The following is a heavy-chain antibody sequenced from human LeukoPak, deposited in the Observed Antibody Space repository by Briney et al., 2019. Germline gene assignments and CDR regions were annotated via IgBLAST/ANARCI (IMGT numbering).Heavy chain of an antibody. D-gene: IGHD2-21*02. Sequence: SETLSLTCSVSGGSISGGSYYWSWIRQPAGKGLEWIGRIYTSGSTNYNPSLKSRVTISVDTSKNQFSLKLSSVTAADTAAYYCARRHIVVVTGIPYLDYWGQGTLVTVSS. V-gene: IGHV4-61*02. CDR3: ARRHIVVVTGIPYLDY. CDR2: IYTSGST. J-gene: IGHJ4*02. CDR1: GGSISGGSYY.